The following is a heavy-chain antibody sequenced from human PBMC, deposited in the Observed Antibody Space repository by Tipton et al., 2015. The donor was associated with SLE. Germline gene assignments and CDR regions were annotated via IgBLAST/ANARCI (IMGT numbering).Heavy chain of an antibody. J-gene: IGHJ6*02. D-gene: IGHD3-22*01. Sequence: TLSLTCSIYGGSFSGYHWSWIRQPPGKGLEWIGEIQHSGSTNYNPSLKSRVTISVDTSKDQFSLKLSSVTAADTAVYYCASMIVVTPVEARRDGMDVWGQGTTVTVSS. V-gene: IGHV4-34*01. CDR2: IQHSGST. CDR3: ASMIVVTPVEARRDGMDV. CDR1: GGSFSGYH.